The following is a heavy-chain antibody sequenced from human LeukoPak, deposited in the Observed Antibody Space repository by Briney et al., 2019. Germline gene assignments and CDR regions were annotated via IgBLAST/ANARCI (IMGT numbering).Heavy chain of an antibody. CDR2: IRSKAYGGTT. D-gene: IGHD4-17*01. V-gene: IGHV3-49*03. CDR3: TRGNGDYGDYYYYYYMDV. J-gene: IGHJ6*03. CDR1: GFTFGDYA. Sequence: PGGSLRLSCTASGFTFGDYAMSWFRQAPGKGLEWVGFIRSKAYGGTTEYAASVKGRFTISRDDSKSIAYLQMNSLKTEDTAVYYCTRGNGDYGDYYYYYYMDVWGKGTTVTVSS.